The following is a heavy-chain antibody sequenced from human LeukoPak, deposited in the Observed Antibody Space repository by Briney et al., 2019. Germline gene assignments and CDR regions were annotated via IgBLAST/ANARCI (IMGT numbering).Heavy chain of an antibody. J-gene: IGHJ1*01. V-gene: IGHV3-23*01. D-gene: IGHD2-15*01. CDR2: TSGSGDIR. CDR1: GFTFKNYA. Sequence: GGSLRLSCAASGFTFKNYAMTWVRQAPGKGLELVSRTSGSGDIRLYADSVKGRFTISRTNSENRLYLQMNSLRADDSGVYYCANYRSGGGYYSGLEHWGQGTQVTVSS. CDR3: ANYRSGGGYYSGLEH.